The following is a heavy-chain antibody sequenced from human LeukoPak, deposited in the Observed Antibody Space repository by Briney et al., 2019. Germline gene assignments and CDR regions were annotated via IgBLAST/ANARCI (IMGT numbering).Heavy chain of an antibody. D-gene: IGHD4-11*01. V-gene: IGHV3-30*18. Sequence: GGSLRLPCAASGFTFSRYGMHWVRQAPGRGLEWVAVISNDGGNKYYADSVKGRFTVSRDNSKNTVYLQMNSLRTEDTAVYYCAKQGDSSGLDYWGQGTLVTVSS. J-gene: IGHJ4*02. CDR3: AKQGDSSGLDY. CDR2: ISNDGGNK. CDR1: GFTFSRYG.